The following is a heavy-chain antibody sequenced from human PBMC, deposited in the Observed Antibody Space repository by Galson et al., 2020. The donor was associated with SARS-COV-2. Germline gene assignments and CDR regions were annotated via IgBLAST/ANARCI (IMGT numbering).Heavy chain of an antibody. Sequence: GGSLRLSCAASGFTFDDYAMHWVRQAPGKGLEWVSGISWNSGSIGYADSVKGRFTISRDNAKNSLYLQMNSLRAEDTALYYCALIFVDGYSPLFDYWGQGTLVTVSS. D-gene: IGHD5-18*01. CDR3: ALIFVDGYSPLFDY. CDR1: GFTFDDYA. V-gene: IGHV3-9*01. CDR2: ISWNSGSI. J-gene: IGHJ4*02.